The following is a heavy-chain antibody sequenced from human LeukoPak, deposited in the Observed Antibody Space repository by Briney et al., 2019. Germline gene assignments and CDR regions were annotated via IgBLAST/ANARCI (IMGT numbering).Heavy chain of an antibody. J-gene: IGHJ4*02. CDR3: ARVEYDSSGYYDY. CDR2: ISSSGSTI. Sequence: PGGSLRLSCAASGFTFSSYGMSWIRQAPGKGLEWVSYISSSGSTIYYADSVKGRFTISRDNAKNSLYLQMNSLRAEDTAVYYCARVEYDSSGYYDYWGQGTLVTVSS. D-gene: IGHD3-22*01. V-gene: IGHV3-48*04. CDR1: GFTFSSYG.